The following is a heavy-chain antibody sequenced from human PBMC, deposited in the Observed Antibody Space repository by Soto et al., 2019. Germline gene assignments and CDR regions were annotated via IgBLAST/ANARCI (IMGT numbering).Heavy chain of an antibody. CDR3: AITPERGMATTNFDY. CDR2: MNPNSGNT. V-gene: IGHV1-8*01. Sequence: GASVKVSCKASGYTFTSYDINWMRQATGQGLEWMGWMNPNSGNTGYAQKFQGRVTMTRNTSISTAYMELSSLRSEDTAVYYCAITPERGMATTNFDYWGQGXLVTVYS. D-gene: IGHD1-1*01. J-gene: IGHJ4*02. CDR1: GYTFTSYD.